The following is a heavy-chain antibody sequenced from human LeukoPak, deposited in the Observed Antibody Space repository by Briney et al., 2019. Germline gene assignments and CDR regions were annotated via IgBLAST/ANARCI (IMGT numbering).Heavy chain of an antibody. Sequence: ASVKDSCKASGYTFSSYHIHWVRQAPGQGLEWMGRINPSFNPGVDVTSYAQKFQGRITMTRDISTNTVYMELSSLTSEDTAVYYCARAWESIAGYYFDYWGQGTLVTVSS. CDR2: INPSFNPGVDVT. D-gene: IGHD1-26*01. J-gene: IGHJ4*02. CDR1: GYTFSSYH. V-gene: IGHV1-46*01. CDR3: ARAWESIAGYYFDY.